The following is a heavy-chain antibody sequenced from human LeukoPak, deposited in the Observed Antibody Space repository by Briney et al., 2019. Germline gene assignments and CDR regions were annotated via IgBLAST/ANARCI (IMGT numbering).Heavy chain of an antibody. Sequence: PSETLSLTCTVSGGSISSYYWSWIRQPPGKGLEWIGYIYYSGSTNYNPSLKSRVTISVDTSKNQFSLKLSSVTAADTAVYYCARNDFWSGYSPYFDYWGQGTLVTVSS. CDR1: GGSISSYY. CDR2: IYYSGST. J-gene: IGHJ4*02. V-gene: IGHV4-59*01. D-gene: IGHD3-3*01. CDR3: ARNDFWSGYSPYFDY.